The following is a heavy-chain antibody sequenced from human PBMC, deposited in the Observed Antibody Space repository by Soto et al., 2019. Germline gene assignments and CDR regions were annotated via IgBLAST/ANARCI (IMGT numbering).Heavy chain of an antibody. CDR1: CGTISRYY. CDR2: MYNTGST. CDR3: ARDLWGYCGTDCYPLDV. Sequence: QVQLQESGPGLVKPSETLSLTCTVSCGTISRYYWSWIRQPPGKGLEWIGYMYNTGSTFYNPSFKSRVTISVDTAKNQFALKLNSVTAADTAVYYCARDLWGYCGTDCYPLDVWGQGTTVTGSS. J-gene: IGHJ6*02. V-gene: IGHV4-59*01. D-gene: IGHD2-21*02.